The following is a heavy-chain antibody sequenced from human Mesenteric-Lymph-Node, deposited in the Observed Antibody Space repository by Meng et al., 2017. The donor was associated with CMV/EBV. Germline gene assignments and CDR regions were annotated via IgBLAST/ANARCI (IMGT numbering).Heavy chain of an antibody. CDR2: IIPIFGTA. V-gene: IGHV1-69*05. D-gene: IGHD2-2*02. CDR3: AWIYCSSTSCYTGGKFDP. CDR1: GGTFSSYA. J-gene: IGHJ5*02. Sequence: SVKVSCKASGGTFSSYAISWVRQAPGQGLEWMGGIIPIFGTANYAQKFQGRVTITTDESTSTAYMELSSLRSEDTAVYYCAWIYCSSTSCYTGGKFDPWGQGTLVTVSS.